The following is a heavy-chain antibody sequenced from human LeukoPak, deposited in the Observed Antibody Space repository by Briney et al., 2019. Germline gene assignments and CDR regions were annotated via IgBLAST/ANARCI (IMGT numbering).Heavy chain of an antibody. CDR2: INPSGSST. CDR1: GGTFSSYA. CDR3: ARDNSVGDIAWWFDP. V-gene: IGHV1-46*01. Sequence: ASVTVSCKASGGTFSSYAISWVRQAPGQGLEWMGLINPSGSSTLYAQKFQGRVTMTRDMSTTTDYMELSSLRSEDTAVYYCARDNSVGDIAWWFDPWGQGTLVTVSS. D-gene: IGHD3-16*02. J-gene: IGHJ5*02.